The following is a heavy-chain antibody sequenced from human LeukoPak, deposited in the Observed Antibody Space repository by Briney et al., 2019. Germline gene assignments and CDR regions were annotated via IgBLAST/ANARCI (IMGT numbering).Heavy chain of an antibody. CDR2: INHSGST. J-gene: IGHJ3*02. V-gene: IGHV4-34*01. CDR1: GYSISNGYY. D-gene: IGHD3-16*02. Sequence: PSETLSLTCAVSGYSISNGYYWVWIRQPPGKGLEWIGEINHSGSTNYNPSLKSRVTISVDTSKNQFSLKLSSVTAADTAVYYCARGSSRYSIWGQGTMVTVSS. CDR3: ARGSSRYSI.